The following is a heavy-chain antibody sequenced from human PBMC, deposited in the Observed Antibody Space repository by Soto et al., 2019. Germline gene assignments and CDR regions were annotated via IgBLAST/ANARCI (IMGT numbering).Heavy chain of an antibody. CDR2: INPNSGGT. J-gene: IGHJ3*02. CDR3: ASAPGGTPNDAFEI. CDR1: GYTFTGYY. D-gene: IGHD1-1*01. Sequence: ASVKVSCKASGYTFTGYYMHWVRQAPGQGLEWMGWINPNSGGTNYAQKFQGWVTMTRDTSISTAYMELSRLRSDDTAVYYCASAPGGTPNDAFEIWGQGTMVTV. V-gene: IGHV1-2*04.